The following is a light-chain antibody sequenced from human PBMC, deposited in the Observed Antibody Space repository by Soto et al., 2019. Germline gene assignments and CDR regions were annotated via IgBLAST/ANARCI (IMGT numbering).Light chain of an antibody. Sequence: EIVLTQSPGTLSLSPGERATLSCRASQSVSSSYLAWYQQKPGQAPRLLIYGASRRATGIPDRFSGSGSGTYFALTISRLEPEDFGVYYCQQYGSSPMYTFGQGTKLEIK. CDR2: GAS. CDR3: QQYGSSPMYT. CDR1: QSVSSSY. J-gene: IGKJ2*01. V-gene: IGKV3-20*01.